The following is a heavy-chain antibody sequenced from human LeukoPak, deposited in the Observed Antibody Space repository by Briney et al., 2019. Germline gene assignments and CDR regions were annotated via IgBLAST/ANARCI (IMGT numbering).Heavy chain of an antibody. CDR3: ARPEDYGGMLAFDI. V-gene: IGHV3-21*01. CDR1: GFTFSTYN. J-gene: IGHJ3*02. D-gene: IGHD4-23*01. CDR2: ISSSSTYI. Sequence: PGGSLRLSCAASGFTFSTYNMNWVRQAPGKGLEWVSSISSSSTYIYYADSVKGRFTISRDNAKNSLYLQMNSLRVEDTAVYYCARPEDYGGMLAFDIWGQGTMVTVS.